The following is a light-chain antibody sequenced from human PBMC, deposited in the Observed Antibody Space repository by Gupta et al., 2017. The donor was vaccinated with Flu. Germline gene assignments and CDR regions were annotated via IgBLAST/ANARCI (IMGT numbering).Light chain of an antibody. CDR2: DAS. CDR1: EGINYH. CDR3: QQDHNYPTT. Sequence: AIRMTQSPSSLSASTGDKVTITCRASEGINYHLAWYQQRPGDAPKLLIHDASTLEGGVPSRFSGSGSGTDFTLAISRLQSDDFATYFCQQDHNYPTTFGGGTMVE. J-gene: IGKJ4*01. V-gene: IGKV1-8*01.